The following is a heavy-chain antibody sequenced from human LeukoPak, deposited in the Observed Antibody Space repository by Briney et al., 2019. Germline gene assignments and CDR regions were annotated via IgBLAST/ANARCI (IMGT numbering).Heavy chain of an antibody. J-gene: IGHJ4*02. D-gene: IGHD3-10*01. CDR3: ARDGSGNSNYFDY. Sequence: SETLSLTCTVSGGSISSSSYYWGWLRQPPGKGLEWIVSIYYSGSTYYNPSLKSRVTISVDTSKNQFSLKLSSVTATDTAVYYCARDGSGNSNYFDYWGQGTLVTVSS. V-gene: IGHV4-39*07. CDR1: GGSISSSSYY. CDR2: IYYSGST.